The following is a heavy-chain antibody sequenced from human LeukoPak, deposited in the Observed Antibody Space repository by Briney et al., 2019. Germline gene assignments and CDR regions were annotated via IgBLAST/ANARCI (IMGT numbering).Heavy chain of an antibody. V-gene: IGHV4-38-2*01. J-gene: IGHJ5*02. Sequence: PSETLSLTCAVSGYSLSSGYYWGWIRQPPGKGLEWIGSIYHSGSTYYNPSLKSRVTISVDTPKNQFSLKLSSVTAADTAVYYCARQRTVRDWFDPWGQGTLVTVSS. CDR1: GYSLSSGYY. CDR2: IYHSGST. CDR3: ARQRTVRDWFDP. D-gene: IGHD4-17*01.